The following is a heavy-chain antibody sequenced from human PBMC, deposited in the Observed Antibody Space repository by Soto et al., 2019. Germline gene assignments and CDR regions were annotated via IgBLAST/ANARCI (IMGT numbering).Heavy chain of an antibody. CDR2: IKQDGSEK. J-gene: IGHJ3*02. CDR1: GFTFSSYW. D-gene: IGHD2-8*01. CDR3: ARDEKDCTNGVCYSGAFDI. Sequence: PGGSLGLSCAASGFTFSSYWMSWVRQAPGKGLEWVANIKQDGSEKYYVDSVKGRFTISRDNAKNSLYLQMNSLRAEDTAVYYCARDEKDCTNGVCYSGAFDIWGQGTMVTVSS. V-gene: IGHV3-7*03.